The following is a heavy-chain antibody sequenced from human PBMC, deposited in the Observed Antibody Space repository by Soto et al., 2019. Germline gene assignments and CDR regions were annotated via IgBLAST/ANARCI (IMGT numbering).Heavy chain of an antibody. Sequence: QVQLQESAPGLVKPSETLSLTSTVSGGSISSYCWSWIRQPPGKGMEWIGYIYYNGSTNYNPSLKSRVTISVDTSKNQFSLKLSSVTAADTAVYYCARDRPARASGYPLSPPYYYYVMDVWGQGTTVTLSS. V-gene: IGHV4-59*01. CDR3: ARDRPARASGYPLSPPYYYYVMDV. D-gene: IGHD5-12*01. J-gene: IGHJ6*02. CDR1: GGSISSYC. CDR2: IYYNGST.